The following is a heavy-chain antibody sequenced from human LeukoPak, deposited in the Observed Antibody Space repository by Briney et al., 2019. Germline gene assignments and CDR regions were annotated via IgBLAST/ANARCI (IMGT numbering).Heavy chain of an antibody. Sequence: SETLSLTCTVSGGSISSSSYYWGWIRQPPGKGLGWIGSIYYSGSTYYNPSLKSRVTISVDTSKNQFSLRLSSMTAADTAVYYCARQLRGGYCSSTSCYHFDYWGQGTLVTVSS. CDR2: IYYSGST. CDR3: ARQLRGGYCSSTSCYHFDY. V-gene: IGHV4-39*01. J-gene: IGHJ4*02. D-gene: IGHD2-2*01. CDR1: GGSISSSSYY.